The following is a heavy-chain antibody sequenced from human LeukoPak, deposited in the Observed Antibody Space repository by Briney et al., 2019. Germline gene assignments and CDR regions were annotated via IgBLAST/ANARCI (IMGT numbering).Heavy chain of an antibody. Sequence: PSETLSLTCTVSGGSISSYYWSWIRQPPGKGLEWIGYIYYSGSTNYNPSLKSRVTISVDTSKNQFSLKLSSVTAADTAVYYCARGDIVVVPAAIIWGQGTLVTVSS. D-gene: IGHD2-2*02. V-gene: IGHV4-59*12. CDR3: ARGDIVVVPAAII. J-gene: IGHJ4*02. CDR1: GGSISSYY. CDR2: IYYSGST.